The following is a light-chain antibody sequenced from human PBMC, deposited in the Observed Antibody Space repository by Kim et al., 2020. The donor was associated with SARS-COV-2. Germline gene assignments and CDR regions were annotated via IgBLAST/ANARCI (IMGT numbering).Light chain of an antibody. CDR3: QQYADYRT. CDR1: HRIIDDN. V-gene: IGKV3-20*01. CDR2: GAS. Sequence: LSAGERATLDCRASHRIIDDNIAWYQQKPGRAPRLVIYGASARATGIPDRFSGSGSGTDFTLTISRLEPEDFAVYYCQQYADYRTFGQGTKVYIK. J-gene: IGKJ1*01.